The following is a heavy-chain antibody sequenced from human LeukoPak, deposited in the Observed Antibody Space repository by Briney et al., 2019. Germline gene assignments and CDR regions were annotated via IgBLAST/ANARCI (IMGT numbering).Heavy chain of an antibody. CDR3: ARTYLVGWYFDL. CDR1: GLTFSYYW. Sequence: GGSLRLSCAASGLTFSYYWMHWVRQAPGKGLVWVSRISGDGSSTNYADSVKGRFTISRDNAKNTLYLQMNSLRAEDTAVYYCARTYLVGWYFDLWGRGALVTVSS. D-gene: IGHD3-16*01. J-gene: IGHJ2*01. CDR2: ISGDGSST. V-gene: IGHV3-74*01.